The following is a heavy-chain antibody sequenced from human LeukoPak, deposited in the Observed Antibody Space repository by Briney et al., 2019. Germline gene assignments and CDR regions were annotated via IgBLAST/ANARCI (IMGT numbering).Heavy chain of an antibody. V-gene: IGHV4-30-4*01. CDR1: GGSISSGDYY. J-gene: IGHJ5*02. D-gene: IGHD2-2*01. CDR2: IYYSGSN. CDR3: ARATIGYCSSTSCDWNWFDP. Sequence: PSETLSLTCTVSGGSISSGDYYWSWIRQPPGKGLEWIGYIYYSGSNYYNPSLKSRVTISVDTSKNQFSLKLSSVTAADTAVYYCARATIGYCSSTSCDWNWFDPWGQGTLVTVSS.